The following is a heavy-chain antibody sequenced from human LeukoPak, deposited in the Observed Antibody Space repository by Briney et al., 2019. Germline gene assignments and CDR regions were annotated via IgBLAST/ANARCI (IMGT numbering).Heavy chain of an antibody. CDR1: GFTFSSYW. J-gene: IGHJ6*02. CDR3: ARAIYPYYYGSGSTYGMDV. D-gene: IGHD3-10*01. CDR2: IKQDGSEK. V-gene: IGHV3-7*01. Sequence: PGGSLRLSCAASGFTFSSYWMSWVRQAPGKGLEWVANIKQDGSEKYYVDSVKGRFTISRDNAKNSLYLQMNSLRAEDTAVYYCARAIYPYYYGSGSTYGMDVWGQGTTVTVSS.